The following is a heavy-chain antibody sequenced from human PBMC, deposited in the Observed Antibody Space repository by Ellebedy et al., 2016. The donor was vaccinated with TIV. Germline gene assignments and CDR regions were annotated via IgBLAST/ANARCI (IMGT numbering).Heavy chain of an antibody. CDR3: ARIPYYYYYYYMDV. CDR2: INHSRST. J-gene: IGHJ6*03. V-gene: IGHV4-34*01. Sequence: SQTLSLTXAVYGGSFSGYYWSWIRQSPGKGLEWIGEINHSRSTNYNPSLKSRVTISVDTSKNQFSLKLSSVTAADTAVYYCARIPYYYYYYYMDVWGKGTTVTVSS. D-gene: IGHD2-2*01. CDR1: GGSFSGYY.